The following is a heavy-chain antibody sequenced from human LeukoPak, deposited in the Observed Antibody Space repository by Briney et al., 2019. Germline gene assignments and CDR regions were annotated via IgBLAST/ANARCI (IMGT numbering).Heavy chain of an antibody. CDR2: IYSGGSA. D-gene: IGHD6-25*01. CDR1: GFTVSSNY. J-gene: IGHJ1*01. Sequence: PGGSLRLSCAASGFTVSSNYMSWVRQAPGKGLEWVSVIYSGGSAYYADSVKGRFTISRDNSKNTLYLQMNSLRAEDTAVYYCARDGFSAEYFQHWGQGTLVTVSS. V-gene: IGHV3-66*01. CDR3: ARDGFSAEYFQH.